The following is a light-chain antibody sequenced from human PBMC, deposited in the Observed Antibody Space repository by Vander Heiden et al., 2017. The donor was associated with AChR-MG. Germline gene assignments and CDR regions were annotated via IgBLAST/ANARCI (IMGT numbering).Light chain of an antibody. V-gene: IGLV1-40*01. CDR2: GNS. CDR1: SSNIVAGYG. CDR3: QSYDSSLSGYV. Sequence: QSVLTQPPSVSGAPGQRVTISCTGSSSNIVAGYGVHWYQQLPGPAPKLLIDGNSNRPSGVPDRFSGSKSGTSASLAITGLQAEDEADYYCQSYDSSLSGYVFGTGTKVTVL. J-gene: IGLJ1*01.